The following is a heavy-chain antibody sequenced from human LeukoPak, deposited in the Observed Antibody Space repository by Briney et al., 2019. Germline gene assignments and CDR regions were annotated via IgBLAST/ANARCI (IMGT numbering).Heavy chain of an antibody. CDR3: ARDLEAAGTSDYFDY. D-gene: IGHD6-13*01. J-gene: IGHJ4*02. V-gene: IGHV1-18*01. Sequence: GASVKVSCKASGYTFTSYGISWVRQAPGQGLEWMGWISAYNGNTNYAQKLQGRVTMTTDTSTSTAYMELRSLRSDDTAVYYCARDLEAAGTSDYFDYWGQGTLVTVSS. CDR1: GYTFTSYG. CDR2: ISAYNGNT.